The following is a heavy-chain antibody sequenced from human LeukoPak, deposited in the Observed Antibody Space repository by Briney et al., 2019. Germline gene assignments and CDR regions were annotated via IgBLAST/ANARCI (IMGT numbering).Heavy chain of an antibody. CDR1: GGSISSSSYY. CDR3: ARVMRGLGAAPIDY. CDR2: IYYSGST. J-gene: IGHJ4*02. Sequence: SETLSLTCTVSGGSISSSSYYWGWIRQPPGKGLEWIGSIYYSGSTYYNPSLKSRVAISVDTSKNQFSLKLSSVTAADTAVYYCARVMRGLGAAPIDYWGQGTLVTVSS. V-gene: IGHV4-39*07. D-gene: IGHD1-26*01.